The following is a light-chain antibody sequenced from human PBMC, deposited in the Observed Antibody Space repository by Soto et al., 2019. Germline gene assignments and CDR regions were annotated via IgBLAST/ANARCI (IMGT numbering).Light chain of an antibody. CDR2: DAS. V-gene: IGKV3-11*01. CDR1: QDISTH. J-gene: IGKJ1*01. Sequence: EVVLTQSPDTLSVSPGERATLSCRASQDISTHVGWYQQKPGQTPRLLIYDASRRATGIPARFSGSGSGTDFILTISGLEPEDYGMYFCQQRSSWPTFGQGTKVEIK. CDR3: QQRSSWPT.